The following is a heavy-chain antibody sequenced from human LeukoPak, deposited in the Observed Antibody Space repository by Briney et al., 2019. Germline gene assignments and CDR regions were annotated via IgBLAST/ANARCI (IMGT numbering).Heavy chain of an antibody. V-gene: IGHV3-21*01. CDR2: ISSSSSYI. J-gene: IGHJ4*02. D-gene: IGHD6-19*01. CDR3: ASKYSSGWYNLDY. Sequence: GGSLRLSCAASGFTFSSYSMNWVRQAPGKGLEWVSSISSSSSYIYYADSVKGRFTISRDNAKNSLYLQMNSLRAEDTAVYYYASKYSSGWYNLDYWGQGTLVTVSS. CDR1: GFTFSSYS.